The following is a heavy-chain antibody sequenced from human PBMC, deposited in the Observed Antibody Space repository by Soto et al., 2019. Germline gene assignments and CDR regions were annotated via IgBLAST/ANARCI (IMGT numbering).Heavy chain of an antibody. V-gene: IGHV1-69*13. CDR2: IIPIFGTA. CDR1: GATFSSYA. D-gene: IGHD3-3*01. CDR3: ARGIKGFDFWSGYAHYYYYGMDV. Sequence: ASVKVSCKASGATFSSYAISWVRQAPGQGLEWMGGIIPIFGTANYAQKFQGRVTITADESTSTAYMELSSLRSEDTAVYYCARGIKGFDFWSGYAHYYYYGMDVWGQGTTVTVSS. J-gene: IGHJ6*02.